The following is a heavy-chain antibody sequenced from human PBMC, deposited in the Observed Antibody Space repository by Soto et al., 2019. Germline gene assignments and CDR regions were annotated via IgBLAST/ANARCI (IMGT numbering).Heavy chain of an antibody. D-gene: IGHD2-2*01. V-gene: IGHV3-7*01. J-gene: IGHJ6*02. CDR2: IKQDGSEK. Sequence: GGSLRLSCAASGFTFSSYWMSWVRQAPGKGLEWVANIKQDGSEKYYVDSVKGRFTISRDNAKNSLYLQMNSLRAEDTAVYYCARDSASWADYYYYYGMDVWGQGTTVTVSS. CDR1: GFTFSSYW. CDR3: ARDSASWADYYYYYGMDV.